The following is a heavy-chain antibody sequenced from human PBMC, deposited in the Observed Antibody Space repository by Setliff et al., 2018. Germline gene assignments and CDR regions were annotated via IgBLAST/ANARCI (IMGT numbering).Heavy chain of an antibody. CDR3: ARDLVGATADF. CDR1: GLSFNTYN. V-gene: IGHV3-21*01. Sequence: GGSLRLSCAASGLSFNTYNMNWVRQAPGKGLEWVSFVSSSTSFIYYADSVRGRFTISRDNAKNTVYLQMNSLRGDDTAVYHCARDLVGATADFWGRGTLVTVSS. J-gene: IGHJ4*02. CDR2: VSSSTSFI. D-gene: IGHD1-26*01.